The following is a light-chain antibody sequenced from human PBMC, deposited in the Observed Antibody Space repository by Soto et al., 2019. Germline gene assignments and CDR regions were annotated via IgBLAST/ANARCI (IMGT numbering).Light chain of an antibody. CDR2: GAS. Sequence: DIQMTQSPSTLSASVGDRVTFTCRASQSINRWLAWFQQKPGKAPKLLIFGASTLESGVPSRFSGSGSGTEFTLTINSLQPEHFASYFSQQCVSHPWTFGHGTKVQI. V-gene: IGKV1-5*01. J-gene: IGKJ1*01. CDR3: QQCVSHPWT. CDR1: QSINRW.